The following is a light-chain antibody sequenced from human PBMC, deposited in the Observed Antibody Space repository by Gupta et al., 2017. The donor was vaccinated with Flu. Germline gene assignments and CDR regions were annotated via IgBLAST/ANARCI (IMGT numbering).Light chain of an antibody. V-gene: IGLV3-25*03. J-gene: IGLJ3*02. CDR3: QSADSSGTYPWV. CDR2: KDS. CDR1: ALPKQY. Sequence: QTARNTCAVDALPKQYAYWYQQKADQAPGLVIYKDSGRPSGIPERFSGSSSGTTITLTISGVQAEDEADYYCQSADSSGTYPWVFGGGTKLTVL.